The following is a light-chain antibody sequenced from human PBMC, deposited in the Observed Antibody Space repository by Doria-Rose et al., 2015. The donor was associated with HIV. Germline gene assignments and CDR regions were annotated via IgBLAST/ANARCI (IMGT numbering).Light chain of an antibody. Sequence: EIVLTQSPGTLSLSPGERATLSCRASQSFSSTYLAWYQQKPGQAPSLLIYDGSTRATGIPDRFSASGSGTDFTLTLNRLEPEDFALYYCHQYGTSWTFGQGTKVEI. CDR1: QSFSSTY. J-gene: IGKJ1*01. V-gene: IGKV3-20*01. CDR3: HQYGTSWT. CDR2: DGS.